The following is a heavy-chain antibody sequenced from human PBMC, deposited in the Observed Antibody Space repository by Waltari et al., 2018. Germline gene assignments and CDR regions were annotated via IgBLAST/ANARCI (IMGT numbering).Heavy chain of an antibody. Sequence: QVQLVQSGAEVKKPGSSVKVSCKASGGTFSSYAISWVRQAPGQGLEWMGGIIPIFGTANYAQKFQGRVTITTDESTSTAYMELSGLRSEDTAVYYCARGVHCSSTSCYGWYFDYWGQGTLVTVSS. CDR3: ARGVHCSSTSCYGWYFDY. V-gene: IGHV1-69*05. CDR2: IIPIFGTA. J-gene: IGHJ4*02. D-gene: IGHD2-2*01. CDR1: GGTFSSYA.